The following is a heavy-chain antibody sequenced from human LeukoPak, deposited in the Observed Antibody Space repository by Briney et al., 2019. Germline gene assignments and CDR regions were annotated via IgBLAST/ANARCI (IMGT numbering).Heavy chain of an antibody. CDR3: ARVSLARRTLDY. CDR1: GYTFTSYY. V-gene: IGHV1-46*01. CDR2: INPSGGST. J-gene: IGHJ4*02. Sequence: ASVKVSCKASGYTFTSYYMHWVRQAPGQGLEWMGIINPSGGSTSYAQKFQGRVTMTRDTSTSTVYMELSSLRSEETGVYYCARVSLARRTLDYWGQGTLVTVSS.